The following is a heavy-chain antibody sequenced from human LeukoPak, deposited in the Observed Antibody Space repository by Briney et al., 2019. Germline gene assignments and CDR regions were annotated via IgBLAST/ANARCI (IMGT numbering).Heavy chain of an antibody. CDR2: INHSGNT. V-gene: IGHV4-34*01. Sequence: PSETLSLTCAVYGGSFSGYYWSWIRQPPGKGLEWIGEINHSGNTNYNPSLKSRVIISADTSKNQFSLKLTSVTAADTAVYYCARQRGGTDYSYDYWGQGTLVTVSS. CDR1: GGSFSGYY. CDR3: ARQRGGTDYSYDY. J-gene: IGHJ4*02. D-gene: IGHD3/OR15-3a*01.